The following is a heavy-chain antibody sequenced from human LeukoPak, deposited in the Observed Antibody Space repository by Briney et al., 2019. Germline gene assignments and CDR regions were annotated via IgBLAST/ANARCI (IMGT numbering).Heavy chain of an antibody. CDR2: INHSGST. CDR3: ARVAGSAARSPPGPKRYYYYMDV. D-gene: IGHD6-6*01. V-gene: IGHV4-34*01. J-gene: IGHJ6*03. Sequence: SETLSLTCTVSGGSISSYYWSWIRQPPGKGLEWIGEINHSGSTNYNPSLKSRVTISVDTSKNQFSLKLSSVTAADTAVYYCARVAGSAARSPPGPKRYYYYMDVWGKGTTVTVSS. CDR1: GGSISSYY.